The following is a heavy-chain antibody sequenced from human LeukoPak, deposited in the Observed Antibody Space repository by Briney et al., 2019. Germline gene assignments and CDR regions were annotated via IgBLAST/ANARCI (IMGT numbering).Heavy chain of an antibody. D-gene: IGHD3-22*01. J-gene: IGHJ4*02. Sequence: PSETLSLTCTVSGGSISSSSCYWGWIRQPPGKGLEWIGSIYYSGSTYYNPSLKSRVTISVDTSKNQFSLKLSSVTAADTAVYYCARNRRKTYYYDSSGYYSIDYWGQGTLVTVSS. CDR1: GGSISSSSCY. CDR3: ARNRRKTYYYDSSGYYSIDY. V-gene: IGHV4-39*01. CDR2: IYYSGST.